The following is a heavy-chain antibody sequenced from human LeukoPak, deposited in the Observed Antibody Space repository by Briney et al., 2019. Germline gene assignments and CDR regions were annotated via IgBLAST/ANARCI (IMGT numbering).Heavy chain of an antibody. Sequence: PSETLSLSCTVSGGSISGYYWIWIRQPPGKGLEYIGYIYYNGITNYNPSLKSRVTISVDTSKNQFSLTLSSVTAADTAVYYCARVGADIWFGELQFDYWGQGTLVTVSS. V-gene: IGHV4-59*01. CDR3: ARVGADIWFGELQFDY. D-gene: IGHD3-10*01. CDR2: IYYNGIT. CDR1: GGSISGYY. J-gene: IGHJ4*02.